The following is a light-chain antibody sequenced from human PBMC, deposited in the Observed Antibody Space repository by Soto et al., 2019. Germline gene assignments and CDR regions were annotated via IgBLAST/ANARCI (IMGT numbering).Light chain of an antibody. CDR3: QQRSNWRIT. V-gene: IGKV3-11*01. CDR2: DAS. J-gene: IGKJ5*01. CDR1: QSVSSY. Sequence: EIVLTQSPASLSVSPWERATLSCRASQSVSSYLAWYQQKPGQAPRLLIYDASNRATGIPARFSGSGSGTDFTLTISSLEPEDFAVYYCQQRSNWRITFGQGTRLEIK.